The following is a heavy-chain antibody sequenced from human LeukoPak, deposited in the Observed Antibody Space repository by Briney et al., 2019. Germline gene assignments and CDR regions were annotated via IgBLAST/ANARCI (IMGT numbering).Heavy chain of an antibody. Sequence: GGSLRLSCAASGFTFSNYYLSWIRQAPGKGLEWLSYISSSATNIQYADSVRGRFTISRDNAKNSLYLQMNRLRDEDTAVYYCARVDFYYDSSGYVGEYFQHWGQGTVVTVSS. V-gene: IGHV3-11*01. CDR3: ARVDFYYDSSGYVGEYFQH. J-gene: IGHJ1*01. CDR2: ISSSATNI. D-gene: IGHD3-22*01. CDR1: GFTFSNYY.